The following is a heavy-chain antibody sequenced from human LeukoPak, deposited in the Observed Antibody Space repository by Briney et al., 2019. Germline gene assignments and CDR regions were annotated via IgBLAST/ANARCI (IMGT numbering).Heavy chain of an antibody. Sequence: SVKVSCKASGGTFSSYAISWVGQAPGQGLEWMGRIIPILGIANYAQKFQGRVTITADKSTSTAYMELSSLRSEDTAVYYCARANCSGGSCYGGGIDYWGQGTLVTVSS. CDR1: GGTFSSYA. V-gene: IGHV1-69*04. J-gene: IGHJ4*02. CDR2: IIPILGIA. D-gene: IGHD2-15*01. CDR3: ARANCSGGSCYGGGIDY.